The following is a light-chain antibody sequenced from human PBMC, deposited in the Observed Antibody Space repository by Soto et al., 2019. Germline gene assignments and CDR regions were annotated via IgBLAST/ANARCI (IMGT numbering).Light chain of an antibody. CDR2: EVS. Sequence: QSALTQPASVSGSPGQSITISCTGTSSDVGAYNYVSWYQQHPGKAPKLMIYEVSNRPSGVSNRFSGSKSGNTASLTISGLQAGDEGDYYCSSYTSGSTWVFGGGTKVTVL. CDR3: SSYTSGSTWV. J-gene: IGLJ3*02. V-gene: IGLV2-14*01. CDR1: SSDVGAYNY.